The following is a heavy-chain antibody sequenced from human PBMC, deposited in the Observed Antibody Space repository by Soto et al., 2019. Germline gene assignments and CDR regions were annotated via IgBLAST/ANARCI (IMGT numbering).Heavy chain of an antibody. Sequence: GGSLRLSCAASGFKFSSYAMSWVRQAPGKGLEWVSAISGSGGSTYYADSVKGRFTISRDNSKNTLYLQMNSLRAEDTAVYYCAKPIAARPYYYYGMDVWGQGTTVTVSS. CDR1: GFKFSSYA. CDR3: AKPIAARPYYYYGMDV. D-gene: IGHD6-6*01. J-gene: IGHJ6*02. CDR2: ISGSGGST. V-gene: IGHV3-23*01.